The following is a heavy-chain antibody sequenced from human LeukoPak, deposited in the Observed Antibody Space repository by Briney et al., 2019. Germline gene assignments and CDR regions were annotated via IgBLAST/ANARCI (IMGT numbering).Heavy chain of an antibody. Sequence: GGSLRLSCAASGFTFSSYAMSWVRQAPGKGLEWVSAISGSGGSTYYADSVKGRFTISRDNSKNTLYLQMSSLRAEDTAVYYCVKEPYSSSWPNFDYWGQGTLVTVSS. CDR3: VKEPYSSSWPNFDY. V-gene: IGHV3-23*01. J-gene: IGHJ4*02. CDR1: GFTFSSYA. CDR2: ISGSGGST. D-gene: IGHD6-13*01.